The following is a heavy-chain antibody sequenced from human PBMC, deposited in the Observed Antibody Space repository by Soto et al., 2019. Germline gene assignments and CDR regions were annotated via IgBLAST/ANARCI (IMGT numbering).Heavy chain of an antibody. CDR1: GFTFSNHW. CDR3: VRNNWGPDY. CDR2: ISYDGSIR. Sequence: GSLRLSCAASGFTFSNHWMHWVRQAPGKGLLWVARISYDGSIRDYADSVKDRFIVSRDNAKNTLDLQMNGLRVDDTAVYYCVRNNWGPDYWGQGTRVTVSS. D-gene: IGHD7-27*01. V-gene: IGHV3-74*01. J-gene: IGHJ4*02.